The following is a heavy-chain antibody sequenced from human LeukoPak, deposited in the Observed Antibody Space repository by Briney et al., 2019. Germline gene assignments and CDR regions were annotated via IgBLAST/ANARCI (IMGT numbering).Heavy chain of an antibody. Sequence: AGGSLRLSCAASGFSFSNYAMHWVRQAPGKGLEWVAVISYDGSNKYYADSVKGRFTISRDNSKNTLYLQMNSLRAEDTAVYYCAREVRAAAGMGYFDYWGQGTLVTVSS. J-gene: IGHJ4*02. CDR3: AREVRAAAGMGYFDY. D-gene: IGHD6-13*01. CDR2: ISYDGSNK. CDR1: GFSFSNYA. V-gene: IGHV3-30-3*01.